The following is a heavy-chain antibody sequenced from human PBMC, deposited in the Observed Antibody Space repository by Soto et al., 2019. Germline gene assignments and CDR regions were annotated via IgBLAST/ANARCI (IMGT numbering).Heavy chain of an antibody. CDR1: GGSFSGYY. Sequence: PSETLSLTCAVYGGSFSGYYWTWIRQPPGTGLEWIGEINHSGSTNYNPSLKSRVTISLGASKNQFSLKLGSVTAADTAVYYCARERIWFGESDYYYDYWGQGALVTVSS. CDR3: ARERIWFGESDYYYDY. J-gene: IGHJ4*02. D-gene: IGHD3-10*01. V-gene: IGHV4-34*01. CDR2: INHSGST.